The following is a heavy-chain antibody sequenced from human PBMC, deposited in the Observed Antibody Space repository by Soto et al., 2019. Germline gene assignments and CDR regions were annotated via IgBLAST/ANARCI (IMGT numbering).Heavy chain of an antibody. Sequence: SGPTLVNPTQTLTLTCTFSGFSLSTSGMCVSWIRQPPGKALEWLARIDWDDDKYYSTSLKTRLTISKNTSKNQVVLTMTNMDPVDTFTYYCARIRRDSTDYYYYYMDVWGKWTTVTVSS. CDR2: IDWDDDK. CDR3: ARIRRDSTDYYYYYMDV. D-gene: IGHD2-2*01. CDR1: GFSLSTSGMC. V-gene: IGHV2-70*11. J-gene: IGHJ6*03.